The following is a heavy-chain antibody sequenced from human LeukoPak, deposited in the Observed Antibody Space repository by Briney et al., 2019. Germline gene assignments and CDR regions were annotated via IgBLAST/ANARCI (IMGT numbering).Heavy chain of an antibody. CDR3: ARTQGSGYNYYYYYYMDV. CDR1: DDSISDYY. V-gene: IGHV4-59*01. D-gene: IGHD3-3*01. J-gene: IGHJ6*03. Sequence: SETLSLTCTVSDDSISDYYWSWIRQPPGKGLEWIGYIYYSGSTNYNPSLKSRVTISVDTSKNQFSLKLSSVTAADTAVYYCARTQGSGYNYYYYYYMDVWGKGTTVTVSS. CDR2: IYYSGST.